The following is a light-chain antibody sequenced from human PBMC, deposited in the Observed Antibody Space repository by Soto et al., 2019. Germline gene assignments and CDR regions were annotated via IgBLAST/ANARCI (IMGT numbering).Light chain of an antibody. J-gene: IGLJ1*01. CDR2: EVT. V-gene: IGLV2-14*01. Sequence: QSVLTQPASVSGSPGQSITISCTGTSSDVGSYNYVSWYQQRPGKAPKLMIYEVTNRPSGVSERFSGSKSGNTASLTISGLQYEDEADYYCGSYTTSVYVFGTGTKLTVL. CDR3: GSYTTSVYV. CDR1: SSDVGSYNY.